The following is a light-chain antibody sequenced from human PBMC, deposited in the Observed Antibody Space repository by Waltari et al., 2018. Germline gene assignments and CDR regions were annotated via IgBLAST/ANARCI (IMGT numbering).Light chain of an antibody. CDR2: GAS. J-gene: IGKJ1*01. V-gene: IGKV3-20*01. CDR3: QQYGSSPWT. Sequence: EIVLTQSPGTLSLSPGARANLSCRASQSVSSSYLAWYQQKPGQAPRVLIHGASNRATGIPDRFSGSGSGTDFTLTISRLEPEDFAVYYCQQYGSSPWTFGQGTKVEIK. CDR1: QSVSSSY.